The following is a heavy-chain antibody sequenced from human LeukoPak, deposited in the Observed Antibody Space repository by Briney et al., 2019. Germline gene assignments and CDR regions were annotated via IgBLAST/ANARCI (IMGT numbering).Heavy chain of an antibody. CDR3: ARAKYVDTLDY. V-gene: IGHV3-74*01. Sequence: GGSLRLSCAASGFTFSSYAMHWVRQAPGKGLVWVSRINSDESSTSYADSVKGRFTISRDNAKNTLYLQMNSLRAGDTAVYYCARAKYVDTLDYWGQGTLVTVSS. J-gene: IGHJ4*02. D-gene: IGHD5-18*01. CDR1: GFTFSSYA. CDR2: INSDESST.